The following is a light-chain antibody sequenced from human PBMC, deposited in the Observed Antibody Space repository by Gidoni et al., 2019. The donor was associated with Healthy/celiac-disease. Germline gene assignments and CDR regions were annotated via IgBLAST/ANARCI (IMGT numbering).Light chain of an antibody. CDR2: DAS. J-gene: IGKJ4*01. CDR1: QSISSW. CDR3: QQYKSYST. Sequence: DIQMTQSPSTLSASVGDRVTITCRASQSISSWLAWYQQKPGKAPKLLIYDASSLESGVPSRFSGSGSGTEFTLTISSLQHDDFATYYCQQYKSYSTFGGGTKVEIK. V-gene: IGKV1-5*01.